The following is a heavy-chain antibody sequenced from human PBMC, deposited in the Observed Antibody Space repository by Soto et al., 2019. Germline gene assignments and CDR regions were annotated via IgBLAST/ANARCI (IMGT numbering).Heavy chain of an antibody. CDR1: GFTFSDYY. CDR2: ISSSGSTI. J-gene: IGHJ6*03. CDR3: ARFYYDFWSGYYPEYYYYMDV. V-gene: IGHV3-11*01. Sequence: GGSLRLSCAASGFTFSDYYMSWIRQAPGKGLKWVSYISSSGSTIYYADSVKGRFTISRDNAKNSLYLKMNSLRAEDTAVYYCARFYYDFWSGYYPEYYYYMDVWGKGTTVTVSS. D-gene: IGHD3-3*01.